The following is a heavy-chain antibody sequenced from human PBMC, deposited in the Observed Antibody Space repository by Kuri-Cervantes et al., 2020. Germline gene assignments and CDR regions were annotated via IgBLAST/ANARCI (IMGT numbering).Heavy chain of an antibody. V-gene: IGHV3-48*03. J-gene: IGHJ6*03. Sequence: GGSLRLSCAASGFTFSSYEMNWVRQAPGKGLEWVSYISSSGSTIYYADSVKGRFTISRDNAKNSLYLQMNSLRAEDTAVYFCARENGDFWSGYMSYYLDAWGKGTTVTVSS. CDR2: ISSSGSTI. CDR1: GFTFSSYE. CDR3: ARENGDFWSGYMSYYLDA. D-gene: IGHD3-3*01.